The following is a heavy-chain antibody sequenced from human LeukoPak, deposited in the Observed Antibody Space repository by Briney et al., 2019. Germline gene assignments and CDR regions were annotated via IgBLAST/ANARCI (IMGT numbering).Heavy chain of an antibody. V-gene: IGHV6-1*01. CDR2: TYYRSKWYN. CDR3: ARDRFNCSGGSCSHYFDY. Sequence: SQTLSLTGAISGDSVSSNSAAWNWIRQSPSRGLEWLGRTYYRSKWYNDYAVSVKSRITINPDTSKNQFSLQLNSVTPEDTAVYYCARDRFNCSGGSCSHYFDYWGQGTLVTVSS. J-gene: IGHJ4*02. CDR1: GDSVSSNSAA. D-gene: IGHD2-15*01.